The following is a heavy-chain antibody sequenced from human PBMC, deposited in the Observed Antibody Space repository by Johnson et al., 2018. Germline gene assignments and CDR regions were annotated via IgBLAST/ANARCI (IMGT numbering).Heavy chain of an antibody. CDR2: ISYDGSNK. Sequence: VQLVESGGGVVQPGRSLRLSCAASGFTFSSYGMHWVRQAPGKGLEWVAVISYDGSNKYYADSVKGRFTISRDNSKNTLYLQMNSRRAEDTAVYYCAKSTDSSSLSDWWYYGMDVWGQGTTVTVSS. D-gene: IGHD6-13*01. J-gene: IGHJ6*02. V-gene: IGHV3-30*18. CDR3: AKSTDSSSLSDWWYYGMDV. CDR1: GFTFSSYG.